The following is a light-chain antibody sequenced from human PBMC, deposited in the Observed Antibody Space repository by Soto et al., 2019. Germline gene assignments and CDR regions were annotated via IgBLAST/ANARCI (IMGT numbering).Light chain of an antibody. J-gene: IGLJ2*01. Sequence: QSALTQPASVSGSPGQSITISCTGTSTDVGANNYVSWYQQHPGRAPKFMIYDVTNRPSGVSNRFSGSKSGNTASLTISGLQAEDEADYYCYSHVAGTTWVFGGGTQLTVL. CDR1: STDVGANNY. CDR3: YSHVAGTTWV. CDR2: DVT. V-gene: IGLV2-14*03.